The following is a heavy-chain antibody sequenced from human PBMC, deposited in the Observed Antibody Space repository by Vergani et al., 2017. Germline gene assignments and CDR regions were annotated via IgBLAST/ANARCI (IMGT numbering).Heavy chain of an antibody. CDR2: IYYSGST. CDR1: GGSFSGYY. J-gene: IGHJ4*02. D-gene: IGHD3-10*01. Sequence: QVQLQQWGAGLLKPSETLSLTCAVYGGSFSGYYWSWIRQPPGKGLEWIGYIYYSGSTNYNPSLKSRVTISVDTSKNQFSLKLSSVTAADTAVYYCARSRIYGSWSYWIFDYWGQGTLVTVSS. V-gene: IGHV4-34*11. CDR3: ARSRIYGSWSYWIFDY.